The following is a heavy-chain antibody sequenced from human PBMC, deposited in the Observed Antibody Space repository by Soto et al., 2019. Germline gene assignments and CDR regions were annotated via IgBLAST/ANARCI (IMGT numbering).Heavy chain of an antibody. D-gene: IGHD4-17*01. V-gene: IGHV1-69*12. CDR3: ARDLWNGDYPYYYYGMDV. J-gene: IGHJ6*02. CDR2: IIPIFGTA. Sequence: QVQLVQSGAEVKKPGSSVKVSCKASGGTFSSYAISWVRQAPGQGLEWMGGIIPIFGTANYAQKFQGRVTITADESTSTAYMELSSLRSADTAVYYCARDLWNGDYPYYYYGMDVWGQGTTVTVSS. CDR1: GGTFSSYA.